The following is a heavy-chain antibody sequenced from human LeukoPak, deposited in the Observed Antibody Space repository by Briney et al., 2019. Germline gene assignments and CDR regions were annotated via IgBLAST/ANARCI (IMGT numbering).Heavy chain of an antibody. D-gene: IGHD2-15*01. V-gene: IGHV3-30*03. CDR3: ASEVIVVVVAATPHAFDI. J-gene: IGHJ3*02. CDR2: ISYDGSNK. Sequence: GGSLRLSCAASGFTFSSYGMHWVRQAPGKGLEWVAVISYDGSNKYYADSVKGRFTISRDNSKNTLYLQMNSLRAEDTAVYYCASEVIVVVVAATPHAFDIWGQGTMVTVSS. CDR1: GFTFSSYG.